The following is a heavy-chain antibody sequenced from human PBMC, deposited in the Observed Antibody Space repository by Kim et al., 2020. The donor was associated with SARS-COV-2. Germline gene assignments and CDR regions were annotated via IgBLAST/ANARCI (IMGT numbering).Heavy chain of an antibody. V-gene: IGHV5-51*01. CDR2: IYPGDSDT. D-gene: IGHD3-3*01. J-gene: IGHJ4*02. CDR3: ARHGDFWSRKYYFDY. Sequence: GESLKISCKGSGYSFTSYWIGWVRQMPGKGLEWMGIIYPGDSDTRYSPSFQGQVTISADKSISTAYLQWSSLKASDTAMYYCARHGDFWSRKYYFDYWGQGTLVTVSS. CDR1: GYSFTSYW.